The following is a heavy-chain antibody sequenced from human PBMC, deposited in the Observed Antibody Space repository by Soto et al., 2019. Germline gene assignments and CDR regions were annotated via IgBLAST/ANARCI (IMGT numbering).Heavy chain of an antibody. V-gene: IGHV4-59*08. CDR2: IYYSGST. J-gene: IGHJ4*02. CDR3: ARRYGYYFDY. Sequence: QVQLQESGPGLVTTSETLSLTCTVSGGSISSYYWRWIRQPPGKGLEWIGSIYYSGSTNYNPSLKSRVTISVDTSKNQLSLKLSSVTAADTAVYYCARRYGYYFDYWGQGTLVTVSS. CDR1: GGSISSYY. D-gene: IGHD4-17*01.